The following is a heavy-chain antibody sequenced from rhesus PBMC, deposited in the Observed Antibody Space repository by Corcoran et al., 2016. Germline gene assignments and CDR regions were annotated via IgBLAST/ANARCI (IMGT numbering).Heavy chain of an antibody. V-gene: IGHV4-169*01. CDR3: ARLEIQWVQSWDY. Sequence: QLQLQESGPGLVKPSETLSATCAVSGGSISSSYWSWIRQAPGKGLEWIGYIYGSGSSTNYNPSLKSRGTLSVDTSKNQLSLKLSSVTAADTAVYYCARLEIQWVQSWDYWGQGVLVTVSS. D-gene: IGHD5-24*01. CDR2: IYGSGSST. J-gene: IGHJ4*01. CDR1: GGSISSSY.